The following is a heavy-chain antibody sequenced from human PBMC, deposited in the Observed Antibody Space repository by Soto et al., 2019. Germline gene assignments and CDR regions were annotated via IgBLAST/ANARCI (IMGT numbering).Heavy chain of an antibody. Sequence: SVKVSCKASGGTFSSYAISWVRQAPGQGLEWMGGIIPIFGTANYTQKFQGRVTITADESTSTAYMELSSLRSEDTAVYYCARDHGGSSINWFDPWGQGTLVTVSS. CDR3: ARDHGGSSINWFDP. D-gene: IGHD1-26*01. CDR2: IIPIFGTA. J-gene: IGHJ5*02. V-gene: IGHV1-69*13. CDR1: GGTFSSYA.